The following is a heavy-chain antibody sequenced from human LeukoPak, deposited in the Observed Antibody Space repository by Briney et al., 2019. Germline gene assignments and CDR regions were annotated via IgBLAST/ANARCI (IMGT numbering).Heavy chain of an antibody. CDR3: ARLPQGAAFDI. J-gene: IGHJ3*02. CDR1: GFTFSSYG. CDR2: IWYDGSNK. Sequence: GGSLRLSCAASGFTFSSYGMHWVRQAPGKGLEWVAVIWYDGSNKYYADSVKGRFTISRDNSKNTLYLQMNSLRAEDTAVYYCARLPQGAAFDIWGQGTMVTVSS. V-gene: IGHV3-30*19. D-gene: IGHD4/OR15-4a*01.